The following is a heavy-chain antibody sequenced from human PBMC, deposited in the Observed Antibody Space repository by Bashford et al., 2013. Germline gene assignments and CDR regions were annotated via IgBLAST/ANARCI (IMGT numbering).Heavy chain of an antibody. CDR3: AMMWRGLKLYYNDDY. J-gene: IGHJ4*03. CDR2: ISSGDTI. V-gene: IGHV3-69-1*01. Sequence: DYFWSWVRQAPGKGLEWVAYISSGDTIYYAESVKGRFTISRDNAKNALYLQMNSLRAEDTAIYYCAMMWRGLKLYYNDDYWGPG. D-gene: IGHD3-10*01. CDR1: DYF.